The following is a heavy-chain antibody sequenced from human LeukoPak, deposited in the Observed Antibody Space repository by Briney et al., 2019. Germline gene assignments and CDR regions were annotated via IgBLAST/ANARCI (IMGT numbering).Heavy chain of an antibody. J-gene: IGHJ4*02. CDR1: RFAFSDDT. CDR3: ARVLSYYDSSGYYFSY. V-gene: IGHV3-30-3*01. D-gene: IGHD3-22*01. Sequence: GGSLRLSCAASRFAFSDDTMHGGRQAPGKGLEWVAVISYDGSNKYYADSVKGRFTISRDNSKNTLYLQMNSRRAEDTAVYYCARVLSYYDSSGYYFSYWGQGTLVTVSS. CDR2: ISYDGSNK.